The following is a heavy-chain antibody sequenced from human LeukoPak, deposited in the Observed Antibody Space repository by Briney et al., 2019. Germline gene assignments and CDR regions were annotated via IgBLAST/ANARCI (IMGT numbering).Heavy chain of an antibody. Sequence: SETLSLTCAVYGGSFSGYYWSWIRQPPGKGLKWIGEINHSGSTNYNPSLKSRVTISVDTSKNQFSLKLSSVTAADTAVYYCARGIAARPGYYYYYMDVWGKGTTVTVSS. CDR3: ARGIAARPGYYYYYMDV. J-gene: IGHJ6*03. V-gene: IGHV4-34*01. D-gene: IGHD6-6*01. CDR2: INHSGST. CDR1: GGSFSGYY.